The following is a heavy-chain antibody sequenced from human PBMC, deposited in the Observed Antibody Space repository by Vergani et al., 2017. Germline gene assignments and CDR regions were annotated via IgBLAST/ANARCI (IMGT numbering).Heavy chain of an antibody. V-gene: IGHV4-34*01. CDR3: ARGRGWLPPFYWYFDL. J-gene: IGHJ2*01. CDR2: INHSGST. CDR1: GGSFSGYY. Sequence: QVQLQQWGAGLLKPSETLSLTCAVYGGSFSGYYWSWIRQPPGKGLEWIGEINHSGSTNYNPSLKSRVTISVDTSKNQFSLKLSSVTAADTAVYYCARGRGWLPPFYWYFDLWGRGTLVTVSS. D-gene: IGHD5-24*01.